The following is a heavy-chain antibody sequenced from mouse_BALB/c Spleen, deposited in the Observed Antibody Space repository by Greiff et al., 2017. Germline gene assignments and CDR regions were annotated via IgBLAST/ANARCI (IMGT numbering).Heavy chain of an antibody. V-gene: IGHV1-4*01. J-gene: IGHJ3*01. CDR1: GYTFTSYT. Sequence: VQLQESGAELARPGASVKMSCKASGYTFTSYTMHWVKQRPGQGLEWIGYINPSSGYTNYNQKFKDKATLTADKSSSTAYMQLSSLTSEDSAVYYCARSGGTSVGFAYWGQGTLVTVSA. CDR3: ARSGGTSVGFAY. D-gene: IGHD4-1*01. CDR2: INPSSGYT.